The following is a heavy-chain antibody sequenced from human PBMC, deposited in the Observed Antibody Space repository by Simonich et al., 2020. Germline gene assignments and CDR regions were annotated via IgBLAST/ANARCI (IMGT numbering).Heavy chain of an antibody. Sequence: EVQLVESGGGLVKPGGSLRLSCAASGFTFSSYSMNLVRQAPGKELEWVSSISNSSSYIYYADSVKGRFTISRDNAKNSLYLQMNSRRAEDTAVYYCAREIEAGNAFDIWGQGTMVTVSS. J-gene: IGHJ3*02. V-gene: IGHV3-21*01. CDR1: GFTFSSYS. CDR3: AREIEAGNAFDI. CDR2: ISNSSSYI.